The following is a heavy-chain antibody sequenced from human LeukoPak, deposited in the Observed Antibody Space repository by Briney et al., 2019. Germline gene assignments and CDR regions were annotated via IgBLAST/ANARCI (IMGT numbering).Heavy chain of an antibody. CDR3: ARKGNYYGSGSHDY. D-gene: IGHD3-10*01. J-gene: IGHJ4*02. V-gene: IGHV1-18*01. CDR1: GYTFTSYG. Sequence: GASVKVSCKASGYTFTSYGISWVRQAPGQGLEWMGWISAYNGNTNYARKLQGRVTMTTDTSTSTAYMELRSLRSDDTAVYYCARKGNYYGSGSHDYWGQGTLVTVSS. CDR2: ISAYNGNT.